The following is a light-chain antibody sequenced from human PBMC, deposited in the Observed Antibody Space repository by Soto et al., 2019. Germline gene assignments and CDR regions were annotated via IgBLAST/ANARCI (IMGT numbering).Light chain of an antibody. CDR3: QQNYSTPWT. V-gene: IGKV4-1*01. CDR1: QSVLSSPMQHND. J-gene: IGKJ1*01. Sequence: DIVMTQSQDSLAVSLGERATITCKSSQSVLSSPMQHNDLAWYQHKPGLPPKLLLDWASTREPRVPDRFSGSGSGTDFTLNICSLQAEYVAVYYCQQNYSTPWTFGRETKVEL. CDR2: WAS.